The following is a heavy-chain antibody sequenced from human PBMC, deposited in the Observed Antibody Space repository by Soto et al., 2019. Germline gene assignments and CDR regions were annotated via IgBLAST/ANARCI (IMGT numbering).Heavy chain of an antibody. D-gene: IGHD5-12*01. CDR3: AEGRGYDSVAEYFQH. V-gene: IGHV3-9*01. CDR1: GLTFDDYA. Sequence: EVQLVESGGGLVQPGRSLRLSCAASGLTFDDYAMHWVRQAPGKGLEWVSGISWNSDTMGYADSVKGRFTISRDIAKNSVYLQMNSLRAEDTALYYCAEGRGYDSVAEYFQHWGQGTLVTVSS. CDR2: ISWNSDTM. J-gene: IGHJ1*01.